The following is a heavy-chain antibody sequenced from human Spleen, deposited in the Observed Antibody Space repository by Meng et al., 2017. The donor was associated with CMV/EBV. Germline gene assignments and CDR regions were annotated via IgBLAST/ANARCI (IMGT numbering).Heavy chain of an antibody. CDR3: ARSYYYDSSGYYSPFAY. J-gene: IGHJ4*02. CDR1: HAFTGYY. D-gene: IGHD3-22*01. V-gene: IGHV1-2*02. Sequence: HAFTGYYRHWVRQAPGQVLEWMGWLNPDSGITYSAQNFQGRVTMTRNTSINTASMELSRLRSDDTAVYYCARSYYYDSSGYYSPFAYWGQGTLVTVSS. CDR2: LNPDSGIT.